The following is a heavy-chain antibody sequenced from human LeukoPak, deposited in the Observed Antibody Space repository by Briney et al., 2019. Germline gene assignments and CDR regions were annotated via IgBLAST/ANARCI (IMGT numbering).Heavy chain of an antibody. V-gene: IGHV3-11*01. D-gene: IGHD3-10*01. Sequence: PGGCLRLSCAPSGFTFSEYFMGGVRQAPGRGGEWISYISTSGSIPYNADPVKGRFTVSRDNAKNALYLQMKSLRAEDTAVYYCARAGEFYFDYWGQETLVTVSS. CDR1: GFTFSEYF. J-gene: IGHJ4*02. CDR3: ARAGEFYFDY. CDR2: ISTSGSIP.